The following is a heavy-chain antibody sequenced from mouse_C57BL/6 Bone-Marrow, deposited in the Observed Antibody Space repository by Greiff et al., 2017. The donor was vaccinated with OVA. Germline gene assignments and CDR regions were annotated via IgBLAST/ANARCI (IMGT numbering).Heavy chain of an antibody. J-gene: IGHJ3*01. V-gene: IGHV1-9*01. Sequence: VQLQQSGAELMKPGASVTLSCKATGYTFPGYWIEWVKQRPGPGLEWIGEILPGSGSTTYNEQFKGKATFTADTSSNTAYMQLSSLTTEYSAIYYCARRGYEPFAYWGQGTLVTVAA. CDR2: ILPGSGST. D-gene: IGHD2-10*02. CDR3: ARRGYEPFAY. CDR1: GYTFPGYW.